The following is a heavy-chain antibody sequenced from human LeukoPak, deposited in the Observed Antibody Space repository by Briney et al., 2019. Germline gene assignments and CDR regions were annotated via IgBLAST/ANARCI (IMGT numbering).Heavy chain of an antibody. D-gene: IGHD3-22*01. V-gene: IGHV4-39*01. CDR2: IYYSGST. Sequence: ESSETLSLTCTVSGGSISSSSYYWGWIRQPPGKGLVWIGSIYYSGSTYYNPSLKSRVTISVDTSKNQFSLKLSSVTAADTAVYYCASGWYYYDSSGYYYDAFDIWGQGTMVTVSS. CDR1: GGSISSSSYY. J-gene: IGHJ3*02. CDR3: ASGWYYYDSSGYYYDAFDI.